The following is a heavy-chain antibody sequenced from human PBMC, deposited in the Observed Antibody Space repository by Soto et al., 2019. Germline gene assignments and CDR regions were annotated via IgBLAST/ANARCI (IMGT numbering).Heavy chain of an antibody. CDR2: ISILGDST. V-gene: IGHV3-11*01. CDR1: GFSFNVYY. CDR3: ARDRAGTRTFPHHTFNL. J-gene: IGHJ3*01. D-gene: IGHD6-19*01. Sequence: QEQLAESGGGLVKPGGSLRLSCAASGFSFNVYYMTWIRQAPGSGLEWVASISILGDSTYYADSVKGRFTISRDNVKNSLYLPMDTLRAEDTAVYYCARDRAGTRTFPHHTFNLWGQGTTVAVAS.